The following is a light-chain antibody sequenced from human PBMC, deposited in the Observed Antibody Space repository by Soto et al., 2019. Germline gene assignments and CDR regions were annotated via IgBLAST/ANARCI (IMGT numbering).Light chain of an antibody. CDR1: QTVSGSY. Sequence: EIVLTQSAGTLSLSPGERATLSCRASQTVSGSYLAWFQQKPGQAPRLLIYAASTRAAGVPDRFSGSGSGTDFSLTINRLEPEEFAVYYCQNYGPAPWTFGQGTKVEIK. CDR2: AAS. J-gene: IGKJ1*01. CDR3: QNYGPAPWT. V-gene: IGKV3-20*01.